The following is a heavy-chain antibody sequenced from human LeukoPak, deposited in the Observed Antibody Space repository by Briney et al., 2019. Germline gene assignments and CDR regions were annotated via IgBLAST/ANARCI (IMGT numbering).Heavy chain of an antibody. CDR1: GFTFSSYA. CDR2: ISGSGGST. CDR3: AKDPSFGPALY. Sequence: GGSLRLSCAASGFTFSSYAMSWVRQAPGKGLEWVSAISGSGGSTYYADSVKGRFTIPRDNSKNTLYLQMNSLRAEDTAVYYCAKDPSFGPALYWGQGTLVTVSS. D-gene: IGHD2-2*01. J-gene: IGHJ4*02. V-gene: IGHV3-23*01.